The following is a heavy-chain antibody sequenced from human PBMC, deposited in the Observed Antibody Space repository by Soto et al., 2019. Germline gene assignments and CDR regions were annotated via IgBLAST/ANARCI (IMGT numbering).Heavy chain of an antibody. CDR1: GGSISSGGYY. V-gene: IGHV4-31*03. Sequence: SETLSLTCTVSGGSISSGGYYWSWIRQHPGKGLEWIGYIYYSGSTYYNPSLKSRVTISVDTSKNQFSLKLSSVTAADTAVYYCARVPHSSSPLIDYWGQGTLVTVSS. D-gene: IGHD6-6*01. CDR3: ARVPHSSSPLIDY. CDR2: IYYSGST. J-gene: IGHJ4*02.